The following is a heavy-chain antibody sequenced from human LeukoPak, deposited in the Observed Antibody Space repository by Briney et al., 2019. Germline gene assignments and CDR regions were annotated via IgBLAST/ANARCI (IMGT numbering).Heavy chain of an antibody. CDR3: ATETNGRHYDY. Sequence: GGSLRLSCTASRLTFSTSGFNWVRQAPGRGLEWVASIGPTGSDRYHADSIKGRFTISRDNANNFLYLQMNSLRAEDTAVYYCATETNGRHYDYWGQGTLLTVSS. D-gene: IGHD1-14*01. CDR1: RLTFSTSG. J-gene: IGHJ4*02. V-gene: IGHV3-21*06. CDR2: IGPTGSDR.